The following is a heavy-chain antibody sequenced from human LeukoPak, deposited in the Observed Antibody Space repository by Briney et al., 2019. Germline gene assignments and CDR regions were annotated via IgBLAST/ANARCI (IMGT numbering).Heavy chain of an antibody. J-gene: IGHJ4*02. CDR1: GGSIRSSSYY. D-gene: IGHD6-6*01. V-gene: IGHV4-39*07. CDR3: ARDEAARQGGVDY. Sequence: PSETLSLTCTVSGGSIRSSSYYWGWIRQPPGKGLEWIGNIYYSGSTYYNPSLKSRVTISVDTSKNQFSLKVSSVTAADTAIYYCARDEAARQGGVDYWGQGTLVTVSS. CDR2: IYYSGST.